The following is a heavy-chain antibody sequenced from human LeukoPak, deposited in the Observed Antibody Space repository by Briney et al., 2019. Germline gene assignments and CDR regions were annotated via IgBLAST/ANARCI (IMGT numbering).Heavy chain of an antibody. Sequence: GGSLRLSCVTSGFPFSSYAMSWVRQAPGKGLEWVSTISGSGGSTYFADSVKGRFTIPRDKSMNTQYLQMNSLRAEDTAVYYCAKGHSVYDAFDIWGQGTMVTVSS. CDR3: AKGHSVYDAFDI. CDR2: ISGSGGST. D-gene: IGHD6-6*01. CDR1: GFPFSSYA. V-gene: IGHV3-23*01. J-gene: IGHJ3*02.